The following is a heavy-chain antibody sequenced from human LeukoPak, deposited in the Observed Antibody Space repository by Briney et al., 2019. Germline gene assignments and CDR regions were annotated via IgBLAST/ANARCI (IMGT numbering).Heavy chain of an antibody. CDR1: GFTFSSDW. V-gene: IGHV3-74*01. Sequence: PGGSLRLSCAASGFTFSSDWMHWVRQAPGKGLVWVSRRNRDGRSTTYADSVKGRFTISRGNAKNTLYLQMNSLRAEDTAVYYCARHPYDILTGPSFDYWGQGTLVTVSS. CDR2: RNRDGRST. CDR3: ARHPYDILTGPSFDY. D-gene: IGHD3-9*01. J-gene: IGHJ4*02.